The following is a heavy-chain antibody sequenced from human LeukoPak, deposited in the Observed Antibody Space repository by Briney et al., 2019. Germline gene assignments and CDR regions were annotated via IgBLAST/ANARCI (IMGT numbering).Heavy chain of an antibody. CDR3: ARGRGRYFDRLLGHQHYYYGMDV. Sequence: SETLSLTCAVYGGSFSGYYWSWIRQPPGKGLEWIGEINHSGSTNYNPSLKSRVTISVDTSKNQFSLKLSPVTAADTAVYYCARGRGRYFDRLLGHQHYYYGMDVWGKGTTVTVSS. CDR1: GGSFSGYY. V-gene: IGHV4-34*01. CDR2: INHSGST. J-gene: IGHJ6*04. D-gene: IGHD3-9*01.